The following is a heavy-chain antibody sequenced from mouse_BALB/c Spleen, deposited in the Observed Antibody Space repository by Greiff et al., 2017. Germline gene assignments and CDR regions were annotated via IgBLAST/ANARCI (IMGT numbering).Heavy chain of an antibody. Sequence: LVESGAELVRPGASVTLSCKASGYTFTDYEMHWVKQTPVHGLEWIGAIDPETGGTAYNQKFKGKATLTADKSSSTAYMELRSLTSEDSAVYYCTRGGSYYRYDWDYWGQGTTLTVSS. CDR1: GYTFTDYE. D-gene: IGHD2-14*01. CDR3: TRGGSYYRYDWDY. CDR2: IDPETGGT. V-gene: IGHV1-15*01. J-gene: IGHJ2*01.